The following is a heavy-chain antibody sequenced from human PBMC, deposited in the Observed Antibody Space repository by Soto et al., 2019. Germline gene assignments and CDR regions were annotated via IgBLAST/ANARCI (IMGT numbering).Heavy chain of an antibody. Sequence: EVQLLESGGGLVQPGGSLRLSCAASGFTFSSYAMSWFRQAPGKGLEWVSAISGSGGSTYYADSVKGRFTISRDNSKNTLYLQMNSLRAEDTAVYYCAKDGYSSSWTDYWGQGTLVTVSS. D-gene: IGHD6-13*01. V-gene: IGHV3-23*01. CDR2: ISGSGGST. J-gene: IGHJ4*02. CDR3: AKDGYSSSWTDY. CDR1: GFTFSSYA.